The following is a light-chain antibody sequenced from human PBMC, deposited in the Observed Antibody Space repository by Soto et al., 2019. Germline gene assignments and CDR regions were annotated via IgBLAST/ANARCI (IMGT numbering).Light chain of an antibody. V-gene: IGLV2-14*01. CDR3: SSYTTSNTRQIV. Sequence: QSVLPQPASVSGSPGQSSTISCTGTSSDVGGYNYVSWYQQHPGKAPKVMLYDVSNRPSGVSNRFSGSQSCNTASLTISGRQAEDEADYYCSSYTTSNTRQIVFGTGTKVTVL. CDR2: DVS. CDR1: SSDVGGYNY. J-gene: IGLJ1*01.